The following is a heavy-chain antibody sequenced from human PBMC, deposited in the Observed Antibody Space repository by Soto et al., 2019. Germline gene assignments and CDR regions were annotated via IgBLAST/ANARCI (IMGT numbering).Heavy chain of an antibody. CDR1: GFTFDDYA. D-gene: IGHD5-12*01. Sequence: GGSLRLSCAASGFTFDDYAMHWVRQAPGKGLEWVSGISWDSGTIGYADSVKGRVIISRDNAKNSLFLHMSSLKVEDTALYHCTQGRYPTRATPLDHWGQGTLVTVSS. CDR3: TQGRYPTRATPLDH. J-gene: IGHJ5*02. CDR2: ISWDSGTI. V-gene: IGHV3-9*01.